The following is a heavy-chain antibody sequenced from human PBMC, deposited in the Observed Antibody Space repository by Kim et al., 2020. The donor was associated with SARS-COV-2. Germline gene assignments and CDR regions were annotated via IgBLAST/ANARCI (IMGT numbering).Heavy chain of an antibody. J-gene: IGHJ5*02. V-gene: IGHV4-59*01. CDR1: GGSISSYY. CDR3: ARVSGSGWLDP. Sequence: SETLSLTCTVSGGSISSYYWSWIRQPPGKGLEWIGYIYYIGSTNYNPSLKSRVTISVDTSKNQFSLKLSSVTAADTAVYYCARVSGSGWLDPWGQGTLVTVSS. CDR2: IYYIGST. D-gene: IGHD3-10*01.